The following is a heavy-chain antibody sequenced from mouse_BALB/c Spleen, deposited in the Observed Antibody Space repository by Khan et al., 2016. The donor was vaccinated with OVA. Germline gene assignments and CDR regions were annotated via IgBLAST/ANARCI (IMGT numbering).Heavy chain of an antibody. D-gene: IGHD2-14*01. J-gene: IGHJ3*01. CDR3: AREGAYYRSDGWFAY. V-gene: IGHV1-4*01. Sequence: QVQLKESGAELARPGASVKMSCKASGYTFTSYTMHWVKQRPGQGLEWIGYISPSSGYTNYNQKFKDEATLTADKSSSTAYMQLSSLTSEDSAVYYCAREGAYYRSDGWFAYWGQGTLVIVSA. CDR2: ISPSSGYT. CDR1: GYTFTSYT.